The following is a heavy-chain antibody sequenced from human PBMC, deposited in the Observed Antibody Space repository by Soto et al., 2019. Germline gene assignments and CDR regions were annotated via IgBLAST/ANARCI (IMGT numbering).Heavy chain of an antibody. CDR3: AREGDYGDPCGY. D-gene: IGHD4-17*01. CDR1: GFTVSSNY. J-gene: IGHJ4*02. CDR2: IYSGGST. V-gene: IGHV3-66*01. Sequence: ESGGGLVQPGGSLRLSCAASGFTVSSNYMSWVRQAPGKGLEWGSVIYSGGSTYYADSVKGRFTISRDNSKNTLYLQMNSLRAEDTAVYYCAREGDYGDPCGYWGQGTLVTVSS.